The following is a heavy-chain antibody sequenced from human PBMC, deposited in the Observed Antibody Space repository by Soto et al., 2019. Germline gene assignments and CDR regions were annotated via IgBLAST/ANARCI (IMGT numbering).Heavy chain of an antibody. Sequence: EVQLLESGGALLQPGGSLSLSCAASGFTFSSYAMNWVRQTPGKGLQWVSAISGSGENTYYADSVKGRFTISRDNSKNILYLQMNGVTVEDTAMYYCAKEPTAVDPRDLFGGNPPADYWGKGSLVTVSS. CDR2: ISGSGENT. D-gene: IGHD2-15*01. CDR1: GFTFSSYA. CDR3: AKEPTAVDPRDLFGGNPPADY. V-gene: IGHV3-23*01. J-gene: IGHJ4*02.